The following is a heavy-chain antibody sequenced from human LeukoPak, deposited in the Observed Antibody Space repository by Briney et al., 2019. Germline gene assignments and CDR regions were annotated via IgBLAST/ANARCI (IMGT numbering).Heavy chain of an antibody. CDR3: AKDRSWNTADR. J-gene: IGHJ5*02. CDR1: GFTYTDYW. D-gene: IGHD5-18*01. V-gene: IGHV3-74*01. CDR2: INPDGIII. Sequence: AGGSLRLSCVGSGFTYTDYWMHWFRQAPGKGPVWVSRINPDGIIIDYADSVKGRFSISRDNAKNLLYLQMNGLRADDTAVYYCAKDRSWNTADRWGQGILVTVSS.